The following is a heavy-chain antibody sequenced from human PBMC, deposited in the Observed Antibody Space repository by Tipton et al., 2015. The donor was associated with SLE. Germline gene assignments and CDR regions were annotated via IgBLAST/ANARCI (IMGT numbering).Heavy chain of an antibody. Sequence: TLSLTCAVSGGSFSGYYWCWIRQPPGKGLAWIGEINHRGSTNYNPSLQSRVTISVDTSKNQFSLKLSSVTAADTAVDYCARVYSSSPDYWGQGTLVTVSS. CDR3: ARVYSSSPDY. J-gene: IGHJ4*02. CDR2: INHRGST. CDR1: GGSFSGYY. V-gene: IGHV4-34*01. D-gene: IGHD6-6*01.